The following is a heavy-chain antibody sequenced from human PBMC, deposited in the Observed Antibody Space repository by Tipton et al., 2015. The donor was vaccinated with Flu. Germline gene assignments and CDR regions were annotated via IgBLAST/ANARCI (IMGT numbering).Heavy chain of an antibody. CDR1: GLIVSSNY. D-gene: IGHD6-19*01. Sequence: QLVQSGGGLIHPGGSLRLSCAASGLIVSSNYMSWVRQAPGMGLEWVSVLYSDGRTYYADSIKGRFSISRDNSKNILYLQMASLRAEDTAAYYCARGVAGGFDIWGQGTIVTVSS. CDR2: LYSDGRT. V-gene: IGHV3-53*01. CDR3: ARGVAGGFDI. J-gene: IGHJ3*02.